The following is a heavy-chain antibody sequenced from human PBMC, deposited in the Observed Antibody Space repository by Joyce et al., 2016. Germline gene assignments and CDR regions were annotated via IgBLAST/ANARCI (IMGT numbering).Heavy chain of an antibody. V-gene: IGHV3-21*02. CDR1: GFTFSTSS. CDR3: ARGGIFYDYSMDL. Sequence: EVQLVESGGGLVKPGGSLRISCAASGFTFSTSSMSWFRRAPGKGLEWGSAISSDSTYIFYADSVKGRFTVSRDNAKNSLYLQMNSLRAEDTAVFFCARGGIFYDYSMDLWGQGTTVTVSS. D-gene: IGHD2-15*01. CDR2: ISSDSTYI. J-gene: IGHJ6*02.